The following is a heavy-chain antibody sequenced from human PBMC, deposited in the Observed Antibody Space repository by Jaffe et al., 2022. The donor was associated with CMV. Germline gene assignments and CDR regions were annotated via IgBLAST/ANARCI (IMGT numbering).Heavy chain of an antibody. J-gene: IGHJ5*02. CDR1: GGSISSSSYY. D-gene: IGHD3-10*01. CDR2: IYYSGST. Sequence: QLQLQESGPGLVKPSETLSLTCTVSGGSISSSSYYWGWIRQPPGKGLEWIGSIYYSGSTYYNPSLKSRVTISVDTSKNQFSLKLSSVTAADTAVYYCARAITMVRGVMGYNWFDPWGQGTLVTVSS. V-gene: IGHV4-39*01. CDR3: ARAITMVRGVMGYNWFDP.